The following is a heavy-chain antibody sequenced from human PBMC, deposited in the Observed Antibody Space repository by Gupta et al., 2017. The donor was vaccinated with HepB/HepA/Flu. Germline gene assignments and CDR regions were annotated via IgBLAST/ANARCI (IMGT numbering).Heavy chain of an antibody. CDR3: ARGVDYYGTGSHSDY. D-gene: IGHD3-10*01. J-gene: IGHJ4*02. Sequence: EVQLVESGGDLVQPGGSLRLSCAASGFTFSSTWMNWVRQAPGKGLEWVAHIKQDGSEKNYVGSVKGRFTISRDNAKNSLYLQMNSLRAEDTAFYYCARGVDYYGTGSHSDYWGQGTLVTVSS. CDR2: IKQDGSEK. CDR1: GFTFSSTW. V-gene: IGHV3-7*01.